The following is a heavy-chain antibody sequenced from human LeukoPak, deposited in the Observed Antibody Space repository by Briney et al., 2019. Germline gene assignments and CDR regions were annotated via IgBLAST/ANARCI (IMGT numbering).Heavy chain of an antibody. D-gene: IGHD3-9*01. V-gene: IGHV1-18*01. Sequence: ASVKVSCKASGYTFTSYGISWVRQAPGQGLEWMGWISAYNGNTNYAQKLQGRVTMTTDTSTSTAYMELRSLRSYDTAVYYCARATPGYSSPGYYYYMDIWGKGTTVTVSS. CDR2: ISAYNGNT. CDR1: GYTFTSYG. CDR3: ARATPGYSSPGYYYYMDI. J-gene: IGHJ6*03.